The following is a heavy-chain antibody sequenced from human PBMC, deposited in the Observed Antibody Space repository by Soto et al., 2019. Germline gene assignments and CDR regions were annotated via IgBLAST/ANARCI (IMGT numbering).Heavy chain of an antibody. Sequence: QVQLVQSGAEVRMPGSSVKVSCKASGGTFSTYPINWVRQAPGQGLEWMGGIIPLFGTTNYAQKFKGRVTITADESTSTAYMELNSLRAEDAAGYYCARGATHGSSWYVWCDPWGQGTLVTVSS. V-gene: IGHV1-69*01. J-gene: IGHJ5*02. D-gene: IGHD6-13*01. CDR3: ARGATHGSSWYVWCDP. CDR1: GGTFSTYP. CDR2: IIPLFGTT.